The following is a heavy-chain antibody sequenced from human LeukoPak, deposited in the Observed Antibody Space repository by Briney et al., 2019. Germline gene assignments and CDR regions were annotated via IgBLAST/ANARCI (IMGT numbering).Heavy chain of an antibody. D-gene: IGHD4-23*01. V-gene: IGHV1-18*01. CDR1: GYTFTSYG. CDR3: ARVDYGGNSWVLWFDP. Sequence: ASVKVSCKASGYTFTSYGISWVRQAPGQGLEWMGWISAYNGNTNYAQKLQGRVTMTTDTSTSTAYMELRSLRSDGTAVYYCARVDYGGNSWVLWFDPWGQGTLVTVSS. J-gene: IGHJ5*02. CDR2: ISAYNGNT.